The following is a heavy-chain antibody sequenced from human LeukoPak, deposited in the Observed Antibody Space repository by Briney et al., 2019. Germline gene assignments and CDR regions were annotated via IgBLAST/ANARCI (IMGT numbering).Heavy chain of an antibody. D-gene: IGHD3-22*01. CDR1: GFTLNTYG. CDR2: INGNGGST. J-gene: IGHJ4*02. V-gene: IGHV3-23*01. Sequence: GGSLRLSCAASGFTLNTYGMSWVRQAPGKGLEWVSSINGNGGSTFYADSVRGRFTISGDNSQNTLYLEMNSLRAEDSAVYYCAKDPHDTSGYYLDYWGQGTRVTVSS. CDR3: AKDPHDTSGYYLDY.